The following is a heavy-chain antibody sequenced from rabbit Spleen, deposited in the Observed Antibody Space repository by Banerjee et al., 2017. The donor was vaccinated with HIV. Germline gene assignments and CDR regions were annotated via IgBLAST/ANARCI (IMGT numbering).Heavy chain of an antibody. D-gene: IGHD6-1*01. CDR1: GFSFSSGYY. J-gene: IGHJ4*01. CDR2: IGLGSGST. Sequence: QEQLEESGGDLVKPGASLTLTCTASGFSFSSGYYMSWVRQAPGKGLEWIGCIGLGSGSTYFASWAKGRFTISKTSSTTVTLRMTSLTAADTATYFCASAYSDIYFNLWGPGTLVTVS. V-gene: IGHV1S45*01. CDR3: ASAYSDIYFNL.